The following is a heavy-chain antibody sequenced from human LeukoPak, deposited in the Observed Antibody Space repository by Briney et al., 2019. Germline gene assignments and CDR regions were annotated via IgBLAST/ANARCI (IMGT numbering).Heavy chain of an antibody. J-gene: IGHJ4*02. V-gene: IGHV3-23*01. CDR1: TFIFSDYA. CDR2: ISGGGDAT. CDR3: ARSTYCSSTSCPFDY. D-gene: IGHD2-2*01. Sequence: PGGSLRLSCAASTFIFSDYAMTWVRQAPGKGLEWVSTISGGGDATYYAHSVKGRFAVSRDNSKKTLYLQLNSLRAEDTAVYYCARSTYCSSTSCPFDYWGQGTLVTVSS.